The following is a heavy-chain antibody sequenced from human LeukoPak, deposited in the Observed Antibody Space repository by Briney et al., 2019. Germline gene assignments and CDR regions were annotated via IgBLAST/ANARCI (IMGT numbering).Heavy chain of an antibody. D-gene: IGHD1-26*01. J-gene: IGHJ4*02. CDR3: ASRYSGSYNV. V-gene: IGHV3-7*02. CDR2: IKEDGSGK. CDR1: GFTPRFTFSNFW. Sequence: PGGSLRLSCAASGFTPRFTFSNFWMSWVRQAPGKGLEWVANIKEDGSGKFYVDSVKGRFTISRDNAENSLYLQMNSLRADDTAVYYCASRYSGSYNVWGQGTLVTVSS.